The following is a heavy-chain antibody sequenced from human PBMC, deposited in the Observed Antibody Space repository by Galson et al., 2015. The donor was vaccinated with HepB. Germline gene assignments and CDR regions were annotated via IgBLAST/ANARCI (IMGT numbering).Heavy chain of an antibody. J-gene: IGHJ4*02. D-gene: IGHD2-2*01. CDR3: TREERPGNHLDY. Sequence: SVKVSCKASGYSFTTYAMHWVRQAPGQRLEWMGWINAGNGNTKYSQKFQGRVTITRDTSANTAYMELSSLRSEDTAVYYCTREERPGNHLDYWGQGTLVTVSS. CDR2: INAGNGNT. V-gene: IGHV1-3*01. CDR1: GYSFTTYA.